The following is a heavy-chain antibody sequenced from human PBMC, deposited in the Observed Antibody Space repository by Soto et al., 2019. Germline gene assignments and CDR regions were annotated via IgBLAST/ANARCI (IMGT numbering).Heavy chain of an antibody. J-gene: IGHJ6*02. D-gene: IGHD1-26*01. CDR1: GFTFSSYG. CDR2: ISYDGSNK. CDR3: AKDPPWTVGPLAMDV. V-gene: IGHV3-30*18. Sequence: GGSLRLSCAASGFTFSSYGMHWVRQAPGKGLEWVAVISYDGSNKYYADSVKGRFTISRDDSKNTLYLQMDGLRVEDTAVYYCAKDPPWTVGPLAMDVWGQGTTVTVSS.